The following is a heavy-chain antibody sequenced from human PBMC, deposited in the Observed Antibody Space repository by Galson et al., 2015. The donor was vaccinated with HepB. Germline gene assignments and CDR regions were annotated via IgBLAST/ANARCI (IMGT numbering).Heavy chain of an antibody. CDR3: ARDLGGVDGYGLDI. D-gene: IGHD5-24*01. Sequence: SLRLSCAASGFTFSYHGMHWVRQAPGKGLEWVAVIWSDGRNEHYADSVKGRFTISRDNSKNTLYLQMNSLRDDDTAVYYCARDLGGVDGYGLDIWGQGSAVTVSS. V-gene: IGHV3-33*01. J-gene: IGHJ6*02. CDR1: GFTFSYHG. CDR2: IWSDGRNE.